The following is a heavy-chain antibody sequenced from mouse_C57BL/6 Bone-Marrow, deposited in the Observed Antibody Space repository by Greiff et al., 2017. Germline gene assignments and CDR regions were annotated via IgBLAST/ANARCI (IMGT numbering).Heavy chain of an antibody. V-gene: IGHV1-82*01. CDR2: IYPGDGDT. CDR1: GYAFSRSW. J-gene: IGHJ4*01. Sequence: QVQLQQSGPELVKPGASVKISCKASGYAFSRSWMNWVKQRPGKGLEWIGRIYPGDGDTNYNGKFKGKATLTADKSSSTAYMQLSSLTSEDSAVYFCARSLTVVEGYAMDYWGQGTSVTVSS. D-gene: IGHD1-1*01. CDR3: ARSLTVVEGYAMDY.